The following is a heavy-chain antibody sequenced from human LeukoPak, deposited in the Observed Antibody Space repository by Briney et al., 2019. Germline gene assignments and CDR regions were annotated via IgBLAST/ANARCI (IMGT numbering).Heavy chain of an antibody. D-gene: IGHD5-24*01. Sequence: SETLSLTCAVYGGSFSGYYWTWIRQPPGKGLEWIGEINHSGSTNYNPSLRSRVTKSVDTSENQFSLKLNSVAAADTAMYYCARGRDPYWGQGTLVTVSS. CDR2: INHSGST. J-gene: IGHJ4*02. V-gene: IGHV4-34*01. CDR1: GGSFSGYY. CDR3: ARGRDPY.